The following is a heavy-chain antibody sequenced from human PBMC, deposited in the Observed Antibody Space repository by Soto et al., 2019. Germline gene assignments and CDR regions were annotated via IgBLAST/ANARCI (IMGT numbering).Heavy chain of an antibody. Sequence: EVQVLESGGGWVQPGGSLRLSCAASGFTFSSYALSWVRQAPGKGLEWVSSISGSGDSTYYADSVKGHFTISRGNSKNTLYLQMNSLRAEDTAIYYCARGFIYFDYWGQGTLVTVSS. CDR3: ARGFIYFDY. CDR1: GFTFSSYA. CDR2: ISGSGDST. J-gene: IGHJ4*02. V-gene: IGHV3-23*01.